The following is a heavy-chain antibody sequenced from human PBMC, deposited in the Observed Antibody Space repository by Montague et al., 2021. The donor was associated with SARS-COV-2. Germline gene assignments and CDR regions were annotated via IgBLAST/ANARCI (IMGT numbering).Heavy chain of an antibody. D-gene: IGHD3-10*01. CDR2: IYYSGTT. Sequence: SETLSLTCSVSSGSIISSGYYWGWIRQPPGKELEWIGNIYYSGTTYYNPSLQSRGTISVDTSKNHLSLRLSSVTAADTAVYFCARGMIRGVTTPFGYWGQGSRVTVSS. CDR3: ARGMIRGVTTPFGY. CDR1: SGSIISSGYY. V-gene: IGHV4-39*02. J-gene: IGHJ4*02.